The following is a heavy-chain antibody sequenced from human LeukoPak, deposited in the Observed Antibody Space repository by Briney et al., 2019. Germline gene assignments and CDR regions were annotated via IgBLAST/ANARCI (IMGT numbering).Heavy chain of an antibody. J-gene: IGHJ3*02. Sequence: GASVTVSCKASGGTFSSYAIMWVRQAPGQGLEWMGGIIPIFGTANYAQKFQGRVTITADESTSTAYMELSSLRSEDTAVYYCARTASGEMATINAFDIWGQGTMVTVSS. CDR2: IIPIFGTA. V-gene: IGHV1-69*13. D-gene: IGHD5-24*01. CDR3: ARTASGEMATINAFDI. CDR1: GGTFSSYA.